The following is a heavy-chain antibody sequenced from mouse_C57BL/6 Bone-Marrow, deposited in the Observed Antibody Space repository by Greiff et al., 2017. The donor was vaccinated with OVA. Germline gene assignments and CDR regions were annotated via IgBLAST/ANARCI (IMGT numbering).Heavy chain of an antibody. CDR2: ISDGGSYT. CDR3: ARDRVAGDYAMDY. V-gene: IGHV5-4*01. Sequence: EVNLVESGGGLVKPGGSLKLSCAASGFTFSSYAMSWVRQTPEKRLEWVATISDGGSYTYYPDNVKGRFTISRDNAKNNLYLQMSHLKSEDTAMYYCARDRVAGDYAMDYWGQGTSVTVAS. J-gene: IGHJ4*01. CDR1: GFTFSSYA. D-gene: IGHD1-3*01.